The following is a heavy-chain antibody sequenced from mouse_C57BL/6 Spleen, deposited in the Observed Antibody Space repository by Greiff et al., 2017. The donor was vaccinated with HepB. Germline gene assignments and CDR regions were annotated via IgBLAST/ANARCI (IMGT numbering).Heavy chain of an antibody. Sequence: VQLQQSGPELVKPGASVKISCKASGYSFTGYYMNWVKQSPEKSLEWIGEINPSTGGTTYNQKFKAKATLTVDKSYSTAYMQLKSLTSEDSAVYYCARDLSWFAYWGQGTLVTVSA. CDR1: GYSFTGYY. CDR2: INPSTGGT. CDR3: ARDLSWFAY. V-gene: IGHV1-42*01. J-gene: IGHJ3*01.